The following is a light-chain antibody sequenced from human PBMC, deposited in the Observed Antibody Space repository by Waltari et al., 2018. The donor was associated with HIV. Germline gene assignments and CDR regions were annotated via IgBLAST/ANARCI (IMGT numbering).Light chain of an antibody. CDR3: MQTLQSVFT. CDR2: LGS. V-gene: IGKV2-28*01. J-gene: IGKJ3*01. Sequence: IVMTQSPVSLPVTPGEPASISCRSSESLLFSNGYYYLNWYLQRPGQSPQLLIYLGSSRASGVPERFSGSGSGTDFTLKISRVGAEDVGIYYCMQTLQSVFTFGPGTRVEIK. CDR1: ESLLFSNGYYY.